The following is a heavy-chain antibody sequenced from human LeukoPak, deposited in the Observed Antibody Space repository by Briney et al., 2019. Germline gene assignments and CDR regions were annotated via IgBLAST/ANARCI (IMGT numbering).Heavy chain of an antibody. Sequence: GGSLRLSCAASGFSFSTNWMDWIRQAPGKGLEWVAVISYDGSNKYYADSVKGRFTISRDNSKNTLYLQMNSLRAEDTAVYYCAKDEAGTPYYYYGMDVWGQGTTVTVSS. D-gene: IGHD1-1*01. CDR3: AKDEAGTPYYYYGMDV. CDR1: GFSFSTNW. V-gene: IGHV3-30*18. CDR2: ISYDGSNK. J-gene: IGHJ6*02.